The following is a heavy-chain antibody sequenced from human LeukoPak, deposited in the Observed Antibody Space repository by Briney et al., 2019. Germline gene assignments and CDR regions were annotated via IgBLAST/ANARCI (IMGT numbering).Heavy chain of an antibody. V-gene: IGHV1-2*04. CDR1: GGTFSSYA. CDR2: INPNSGGT. Sequence: GASVKVSCTASGGTFSSYAISWVRQAPGQGLEWMGWINPNSGGTNYAQKFQGWVTMTRDTSISTAYMELSRLRSDDTAVYYCARGTARVVTAINSAEFFQHWGQGTLVTVSS. D-gene: IGHD2-21*02. CDR3: ARGTARVVTAINSAEFFQH. J-gene: IGHJ1*01.